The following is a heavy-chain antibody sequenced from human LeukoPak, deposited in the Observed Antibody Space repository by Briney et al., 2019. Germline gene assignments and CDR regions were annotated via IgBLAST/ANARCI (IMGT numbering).Heavy chain of an antibody. J-gene: IGHJ4*02. V-gene: IGHV3-43*01. CDR2: ISWNGARI. D-gene: IGHD6-19*01. CDR1: GFTFAEYT. Sequence: GGSLRLSCEGSGFTFAEYTMHWVRHAPGKGLEWVSLISWNGARIHYGDSVKGRFTISRDNSKNSLYLQMNSLRTEDTALYYCVKDLVAASENVRGWYPMDYWGQGTLVTVSS. CDR3: VKDLVAASENVRGWYPMDY.